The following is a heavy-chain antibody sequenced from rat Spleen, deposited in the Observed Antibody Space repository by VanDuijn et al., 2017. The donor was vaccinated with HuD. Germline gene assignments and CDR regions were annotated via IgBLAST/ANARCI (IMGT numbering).Heavy chain of an antibody. CDR1: GFTFSTAW. V-gene: IGHV6-6*01. CDR3: ARVGTRVSRFAY. D-gene: IGHD1-4*01. J-gene: IGHJ3*01. Sequence: EVQVLESGGGLVQPGNSLKLSCATSGFTFSTAWMYWYRQFPEKRLEWVARIKTKSNNYATDYTESVKGRSTISRDDSKSSIYLQMNSLRSEDTATYYCARVGTRVSRFAYWGQGTLVTVSS. CDR2: IKTKSNNYAT.